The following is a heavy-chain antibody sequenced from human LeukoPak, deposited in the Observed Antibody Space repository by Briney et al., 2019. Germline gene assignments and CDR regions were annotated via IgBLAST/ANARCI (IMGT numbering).Heavy chain of an antibody. J-gene: IGHJ4*02. D-gene: IGHD3-10*01. Sequence: SETLSLTCTVSGGSISSYYWSWIRQPPGKGLEWIGYIYYSGSTNYNPSLKSRLTASVDTSKNQFSLNVRSVTAADTAVYYCAKVASGGAKFDYWGQGTLVTVSS. CDR2: IYYSGST. V-gene: IGHV4-59*01. CDR1: GGSISSYY. CDR3: AKVASGGAKFDY.